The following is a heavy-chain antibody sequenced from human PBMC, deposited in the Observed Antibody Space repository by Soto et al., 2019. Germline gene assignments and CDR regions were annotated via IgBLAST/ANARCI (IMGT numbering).Heavy chain of an antibody. CDR1: GGSISSYY. CDR2: IYYSGST. V-gene: IGHV4-59*01. CDR3: ARDVKYSSSTGDYYYGMDV. D-gene: IGHD6-6*01. J-gene: IGHJ6*02. Sequence: SETLSLTCTVSGGSISSYYWSWIRQPPGKGLEWIGYIYYSGSTNYNPSLKSRVTISVDTSKNQSSLKLSSVTAADTAVYYCARDVKYSSSTGDYYYGMDVWGQGTTVTVSS.